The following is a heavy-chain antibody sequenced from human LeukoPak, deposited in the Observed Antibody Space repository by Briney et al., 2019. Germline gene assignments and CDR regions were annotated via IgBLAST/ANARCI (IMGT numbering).Heavy chain of an antibody. CDR1: GGSISSYY. Sequence: SETLSLTCTVSGGSISSYYWSWIRQPPGKGLEWIGSIYHSGSTYYNPSLKSRVTISVDTSKNQFSLKLSSVTAADTAVYYCARVGDGYNYNYWGQGTLVTVSS. CDR3: ARVGDGYNYNY. CDR2: IYHSGST. V-gene: IGHV4-38-2*02. D-gene: IGHD5-24*01. J-gene: IGHJ4*02.